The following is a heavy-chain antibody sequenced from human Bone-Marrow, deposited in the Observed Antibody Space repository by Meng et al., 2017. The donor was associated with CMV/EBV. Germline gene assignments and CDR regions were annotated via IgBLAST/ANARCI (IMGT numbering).Heavy chain of an antibody. J-gene: IGHJ3*02. CDR2: ISSSSSYI. CDR3: AKGSGSYPDDAFDI. V-gene: IGHV3-21*01. D-gene: IGHD1-26*01. Sequence: GESLKISCAASGFTFSSYSMNWVRQAPGKGLEWVSSISSSSSYIYYADSVKGRFTISRDNAKNSLYLQMNSLRAEDTAVYYCAKGSGSYPDDAFDIWGQGTMDTVSS. CDR1: GFTFSSYS.